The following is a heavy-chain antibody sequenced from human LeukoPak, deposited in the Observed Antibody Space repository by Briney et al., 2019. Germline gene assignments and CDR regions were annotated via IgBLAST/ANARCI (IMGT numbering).Heavy chain of an antibody. V-gene: IGHV6-1*01. D-gene: IGHD3-10*01. Sequence: SHTLSLTCAISGDTVSRNLGAWNWIRQSPARGFVGLGRTYYTSRWYNEYAVPVNSQIPIRPDTSKNQSSLHLSSMTPDDTAVYYCARGWFATSFDYGGKEALDSVSS. CDR3: ARGWFATSFDY. J-gene: IGHJ4*02. CDR2: TYYTSRWYN. CDR1: GDTVSRNLGA.